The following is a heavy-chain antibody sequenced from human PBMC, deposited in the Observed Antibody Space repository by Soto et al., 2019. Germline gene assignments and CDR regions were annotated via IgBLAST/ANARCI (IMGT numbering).Heavy chain of an antibody. CDR2: IYHSGNT. J-gene: IGHJ5*02. CDR1: GGSISSSNW. CDR3: AREYYYDSSGIGFDP. V-gene: IGHV4-4*02. Sequence: SETLSLTCAVSGGSISSSNWWSWVRQPPGKGLEWIGEIYHSGNTNYNPSLKSRVTMAVDKSRNQFSLKLSSVTAADTAVYYCAREYYYDSSGIGFDPWGPGTLVTVSS. D-gene: IGHD3-22*01.